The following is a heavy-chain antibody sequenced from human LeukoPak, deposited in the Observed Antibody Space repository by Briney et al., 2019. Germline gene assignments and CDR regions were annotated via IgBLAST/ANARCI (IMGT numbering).Heavy chain of an antibody. D-gene: IGHD6-13*01. Sequence: SETLSLTCTVSGGSISSYYCSWIRQPPGKGLEWNGYIYYSGSTNYNPSLKSRVPISVDTSKNEFSLKLSSVTAADTAVYYCASPGGWQQLVLDYWGQGTLVTVSS. CDR1: GGSISSYY. V-gene: IGHV4-59*01. CDR3: ASPGGWQQLVLDY. J-gene: IGHJ4*02. CDR2: IYYSGST.